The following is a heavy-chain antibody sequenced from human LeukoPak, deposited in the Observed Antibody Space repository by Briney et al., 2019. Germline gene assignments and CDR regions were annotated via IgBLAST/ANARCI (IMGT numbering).Heavy chain of an antibody. CDR3: AREGLPDIAAAHL. CDR1: GGSISSYY. V-gene: IGHV4-4*07. J-gene: IGHJ2*01. CDR2: IYTSGST. Sequence: SETLSLTCTVSGGSISSYYWSWIRQPAGKGLGWIGRIYTSGSTNYNPSLKSRVTMSVDTSKNQFSLKLSSVTAADTAVYYCAREGLPDIAAAHLWGRGTLVTVSS. D-gene: IGHD6-13*01.